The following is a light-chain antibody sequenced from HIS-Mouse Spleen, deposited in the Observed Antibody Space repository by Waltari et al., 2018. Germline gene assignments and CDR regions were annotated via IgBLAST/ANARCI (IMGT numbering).Light chain of an antibody. CDR1: SSDFGGYNY. Sequence: QSALTQPPSASGSPGQSVTIPCTGTSSDFGGYNYFSWYQQHPGKAPKLMIYEVSKRPSGVPDRFSGSKSGNTAYLTVSGLQAEDEADYYCSSYAGSNNYVFGTGTKVTVL. CDR3: SSYAGSNNYV. V-gene: IGLV2-8*01. CDR2: EVS. J-gene: IGLJ1*01.